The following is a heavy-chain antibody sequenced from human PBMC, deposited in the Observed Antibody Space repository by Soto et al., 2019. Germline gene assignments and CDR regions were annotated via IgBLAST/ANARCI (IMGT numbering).Heavy chain of an antibody. CDR1: GLTFGSRA. V-gene: IGHV3-23*01. D-gene: IGHD3-10*01. CDR2: ITDTGGDA. CDR3: ARGSTDSYPGSRIFDF. J-gene: IGHJ4*02. Sequence: PGESLKISCVASGLTFGSRAMSWVRQAPGEGLQWVSTITDTGGDAKYADSVRGRFVISRDNSKKILYLQMTSLTAEDSAMYFCARGSTDSYPGSRIFDFWGRGTLVTVSS.